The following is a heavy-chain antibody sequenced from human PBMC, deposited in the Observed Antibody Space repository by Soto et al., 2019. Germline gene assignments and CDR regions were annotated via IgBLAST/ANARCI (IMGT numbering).Heavy chain of an antibody. CDR1: GGSISSGDYY. J-gene: IGHJ4*02. V-gene: IGHV4-30-4*01. D-gene: IGHD5-12*01. Sequence: QVQLQESGPGLVKPSQTLSLTCTVSGGSISSGDYYWSWIRQPPGKGLEWIGYIYYSGSTYYNPSLKSRVTISVDTSKNQVSLKLSSVTAADTAVYYCARAEGYSGYDGGYDYWGQGTLVTVSS. CDR3: ARAEGYSGYDGGYDY. CDR2: IYYSGST.